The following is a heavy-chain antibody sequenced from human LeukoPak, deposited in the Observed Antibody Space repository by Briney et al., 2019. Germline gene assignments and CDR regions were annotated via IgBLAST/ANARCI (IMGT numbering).Heavy chain of an antibody. Sequence: SETLSLTCAVYGGSFNDYYWSWIRQPPGQGLEWIGDINHRGSANYNPSLKSRVSMSVDTSKNQCSLRLTSVTAADTAVYYCARRVIVVVPAANTTFDSWGQGTLVTVSS. J-gene: IGHJ4*02. CDR1: GGSFNDYY. D-gene: IGHD2-2*01. CDR2: INHRGSA. CDR3: ARRVIVVVPAANTTFDS. V-gene: IGHV4-34*01.